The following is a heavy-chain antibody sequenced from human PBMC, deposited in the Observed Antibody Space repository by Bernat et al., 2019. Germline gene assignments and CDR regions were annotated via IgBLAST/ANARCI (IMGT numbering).Heavy chain of an antibody. Sequence: EVQLVESGGGLVNPGGSLTLSCVASGFTFNDGGMSWGRQAPGKGLEWVGRVKSKTDGGSIAYAAPVKGRFRISKDDSKNTLFLQMNSLETEDTGVYYCATYKKHVGKNYMDVWGKGTTVTVSS. J-gene: IGHJ6*03. CDR1: GFTFNDGG. CDR3: ATYKKHVGKNYMDV. CDR2: VKSKTDGGSI. D-gene: IGHD1-1*01. V-gene: IGHV3-15*01.